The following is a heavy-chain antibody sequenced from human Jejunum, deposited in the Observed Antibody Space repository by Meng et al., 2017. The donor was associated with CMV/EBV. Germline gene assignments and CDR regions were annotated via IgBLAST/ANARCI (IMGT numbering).Heavy chain of an antibody. D-gene: IGHD1-26*01. CDR2: FYSSDTY. V-gene: IGHV4-4*07. CDR1: GCSINNYY. CDR3: ARGPGASTREGFDY. J-gene: IGHJ4*02. Sequence: QVQLQESGPGLVKPSETLSLTCTVSGCSINNYYWSWIRQSAGKGLEWIGRFYSSDTYNYHPSLNSRVTMSLDTSKNQFSLNLRSVTAADTAIYYCARGPGASTREGFDYWGLGTLVTVSS.